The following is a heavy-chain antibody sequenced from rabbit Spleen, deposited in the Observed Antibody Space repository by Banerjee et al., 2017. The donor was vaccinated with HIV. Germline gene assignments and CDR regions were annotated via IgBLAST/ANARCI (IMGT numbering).Heavy chain of an antibody. CDR1: GFSFSSNW. CDR3: ARDGAGGSYFAL. V-gene: IGHV1S45*01. Sequence: LEEAGGGLVKPGGTLTLTCTVSGFSFSSNWICWVRQAPGKGLEWIACIDTNDGDTDYANGPKGRFTISKTSSTTVTLQMTSLTAADTATYFCARDGAGGSYFALWGQGTLVTVS. D-gene: IGHD8-1*01. CDR2: IDTNDGDT. J-gene: IGHJ4*01.